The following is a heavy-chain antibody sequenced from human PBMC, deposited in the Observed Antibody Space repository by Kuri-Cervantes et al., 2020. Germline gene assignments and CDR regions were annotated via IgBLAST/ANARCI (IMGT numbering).Heavy chain of an antibody. J-gene: IGHJ4*02. Sequence: GESLKISCAASGFTFSSYEMNWVRQAPGKGLEWVSYISSDGSTIYYADSVKGRLTISRDNSKNTLYLQVNSLRVEDTAVYYCAKSSRGSSYFGTDYWGQGTLVTVSS. D-gene: IGHD2-15*01. CDR1: GFTFSSYE. V-gene: IGHV3-48*03. CDR2: ISSDGSTI. CDR3: AKSSRGSSYFGTDY.